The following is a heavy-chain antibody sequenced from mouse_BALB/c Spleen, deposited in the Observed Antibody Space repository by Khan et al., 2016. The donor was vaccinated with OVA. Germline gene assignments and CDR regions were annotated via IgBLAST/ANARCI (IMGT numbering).Heavy chain of an antibody. V-gene: IGHV5-17*02. CDR1: GFTFSNFG. Sequence: EVELVESGGGLVQPGGSRKLSCVASGFTFSNFGMHWVRQAPETGLEWVAYISSDGSTIYYADKARGRFSISRDKPKITLFLQMTILRSEDTALYCFVRSGDHGLDYWGPGTSVTVSS. J-gene: IGHJ4*01. D-gene: IGHD2-2*01. CDR3: VRSGDHGLDY. CDR2: ISSDGSTI.